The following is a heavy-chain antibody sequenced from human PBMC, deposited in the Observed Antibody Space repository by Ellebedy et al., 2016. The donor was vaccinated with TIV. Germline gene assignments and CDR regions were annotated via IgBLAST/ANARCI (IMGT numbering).Heavy chain of an antibody. D-gene: IGHD2-2*01. CDR1: GYTLTNYN. J-gene: IGHJ5*02. V-gene: IGHV1-46*01. CDR2: INPRGGDT. CDR3: VRDVIIVPARWFDP. Sequence: AASVKVSCKTSGYTLTNYNMQWVRQAPGQGLEWMGIINPRGGDTIYAQKFQGRVTMTRDTSTRTVYMELSSLRSEDTALYYCVRDVIIVPARWFDPWGQGTLVTVSS.